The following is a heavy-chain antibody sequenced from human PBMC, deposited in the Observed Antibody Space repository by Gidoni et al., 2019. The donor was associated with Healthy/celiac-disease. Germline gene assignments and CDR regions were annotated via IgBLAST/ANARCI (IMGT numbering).Heavy chain of an antibody. CDR3: ARASAAAGRNHDY. CDR1: GFTFSSYS. V-gene: IGHV3-21*01. J-gene: IGHJ4*02. D-gene: IGHD6-13*01. CDR2: ISSSSSYI. Sequence: EVQLVESGGGLVTPGGSLRLSCAASGFTFSSYSMNWVRQAPGKGLEWVSSISSSSSYIYYADSVKGRFTISRDNAKNSLYLQMNSLRAEDTAVYYCARASAAAGRNHDYWGQGTLVTVSS.